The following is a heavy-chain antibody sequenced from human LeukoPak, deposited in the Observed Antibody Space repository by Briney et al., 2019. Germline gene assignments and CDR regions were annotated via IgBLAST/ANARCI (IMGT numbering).Heavy chain of an antibody. V-gene: IGHV3-66*01. J-gene: IGHJ4*02. Sequence: GGSLRLSCAASGFTVTTNYMTWVRQAPGKGLEWVSTIYNTGFTYYADSVKGRFIISRDNSKNSLYLQMNSLRAEDTAVYYCARDPLGRSNLYFDYWGQGTLVTVSS. CDR1: GFTVTTNY. CDR3: ARDPLGRSNLYFDY. D-gene: IGHD7-27*01. CDR2: IYNTGFT.